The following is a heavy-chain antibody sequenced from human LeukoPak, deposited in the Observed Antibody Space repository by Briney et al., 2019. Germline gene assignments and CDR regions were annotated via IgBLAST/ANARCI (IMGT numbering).Heavy chain of an antibody. CDR2: ISSSSGYI. V-gene: IGHV3-21*01. Sequence: GGSLRLSCAASGFTFSSYSMNWVRQAPGKGLEWVSSISSSSGYIYYADSVKGRFTISRDNAKNSLYLQMNSLRGEDTAVYYCAREYNYGYPLDYWGQGTLVTVSS. D-gene: IGHD5-18*01. J-gene: IGHJ4*02. CDR3: AREYNYGYPLDY. CDR1: GFTFSSYS.